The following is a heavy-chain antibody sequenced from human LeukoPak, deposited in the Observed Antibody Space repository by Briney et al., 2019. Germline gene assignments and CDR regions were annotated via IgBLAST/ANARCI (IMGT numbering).Heavy chain of an antibody. J-gene: IGHJ4*02. CDR2: IIPIFGTA. CDR1: GYTFTGYY. V-gene: IGHV1-69*06. CDR3: ARGGYYNILTGYYNKLLAFDY. D-gene: IGHD3-9*01. Sequence: SVKVSCKASGYTFTGYYMHWVRQAPGQGLEWMGGIIPIFGTANYAQKFQGRVTITADKSTSTAYMELSSLRAEDTAVYYCARGGYYNILTGYYNKLLAFDYWGQGTLVTVSS.